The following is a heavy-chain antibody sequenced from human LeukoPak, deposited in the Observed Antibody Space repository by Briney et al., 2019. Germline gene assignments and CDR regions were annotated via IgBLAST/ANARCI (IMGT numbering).Heavy chain of an antibody. V-gene: IGHV1-18*01. J-gene: IGHJ6*03. CDR1: GYTFTSYG. Sequence: ASVKVSCKASGYTFTSYGISWVRQAPGRGLEWMGWISAYNGNTNYAQKLQGRVTMTTDTSTSTAYMELRSLRSDDTAVYYCARALYSSSLRTSEYYYYMDVWGKGTTVTVSS. CDR3: ARALYSSSLRTSEYYYYMDV. CDR2: ISAYNGNT. D-gene: IGHD6-6*01.